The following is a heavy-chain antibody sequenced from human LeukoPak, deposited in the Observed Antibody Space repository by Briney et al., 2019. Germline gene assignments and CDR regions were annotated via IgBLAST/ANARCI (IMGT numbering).Heavy chain of an antibody. J-gene: IGHJ4*02. V-gene: IGHV3-23*01. CDR2: ITGTGGGT. CDR3: AKWGGDSSGWYEFDD. D-gene: IGHD6-19*01. Sequence: GGSLRLSCAASGFTFTNYAMSWVRQAPGKGLEWVSAITGTGGGTFYTDSVKGRFIISRDNSKNTLYLQMNSLRAEDTAVYYCAKWGGDSSGWYEFDDWGQGTLVTVSS. CDR1: GFTFTNYA.